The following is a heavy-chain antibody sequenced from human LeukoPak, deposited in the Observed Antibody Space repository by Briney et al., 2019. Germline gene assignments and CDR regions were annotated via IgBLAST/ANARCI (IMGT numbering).Heavy chain of an antibody. J-gene: IGHJ6*04. D-gene: IGHD3-10*02. CDR3: AELGITMIGGV. CDR2: ISSSGSTI. V-gene: IGHV3-48*03. Sequence: PGGSLILSCAASGFTFISYEMNWVRQAPGKGLGWVSYISSSGSTINYADSLKGRFTITRDNAKNSLYLQMNSLRAEDTAVYYCAELGITMIGGVWGKGTTVTISS. CDR1: GFTFISYE.